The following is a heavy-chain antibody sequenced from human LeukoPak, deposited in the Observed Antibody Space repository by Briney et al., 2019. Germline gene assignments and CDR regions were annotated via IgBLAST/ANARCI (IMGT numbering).Heavy chain of an antibody. D-gene: IGHD3-10*01. J-gene: IGHJ6*02. CDR1: GFTFSSYW. V-gene: IGHV3-7*01. CDR2: IKQDGSEK. CDR3: AKNLWLGRSYYYYYYGMDV. Sequence: GGSLRLSCAASGFTFSSYWMSWVRQAPGKGLEWVANIKQDGSEKYYVDSVKGRFTISRDNAKDSLYLQMNSLRAEDTAVYYCAKNLWLGRSYYYYYYGMDVWGQGTTVTVSS.